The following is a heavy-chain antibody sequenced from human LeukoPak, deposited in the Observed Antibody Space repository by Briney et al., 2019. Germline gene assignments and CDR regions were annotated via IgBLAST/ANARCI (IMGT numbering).Heavy chain of an antibody. J-gene: IGHJ4*02. CDR1: GGSIGSYY. Sequence: PSETLSLTCIVSGGSIGSYYWSWIRQPPGKGLEWIGHIYYSGSTDYNPSLRSRVTVSVDTSKNQFSLRLSSVTAADTAVYYCARNRSDGSGYYGYYFDYWGQGTLVSVSS. D-gene: IGHD3-22*01. CDR3: ARNRSDGSGYYGYYFDY. CDR2: IYYSGST. V-gene: IGHV4-59*01.